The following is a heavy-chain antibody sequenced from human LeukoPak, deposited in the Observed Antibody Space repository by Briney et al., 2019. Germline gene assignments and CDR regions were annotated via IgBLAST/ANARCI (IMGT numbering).Heavy chain of an antibody. D-gene: IGHD6-13*01. CDR2: IYSDGST. V-gene: IGHV3-53*01. J-gene: IGHJ6*02. Sequence: PGGSLRLSCAASGFIVSSNYMSWVRQAPGKGLEWVSVIYSDGSTDYADSLKGRFTISRDNSKSTLYLQMNTLRVEDSAVYYCARTAAAGPYYGMDVWGQGTTVTVSS. CDR3: ARTAAAGPYYGMDV. CDR1: GFIVSSNY.